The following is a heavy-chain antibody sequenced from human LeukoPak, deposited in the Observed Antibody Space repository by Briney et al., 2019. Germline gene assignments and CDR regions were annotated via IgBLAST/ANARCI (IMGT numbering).Heavy chain of an antibody. D-gene: IGHD2-2*01. CDR3: ARSIVVVPASFDP. V-gene: IGHV4-59*12. CDR1: GGSISSYY. CDR2: IYHSGST. J-gene: IGHJ5*02. Sequence: PSETLSLTCTVSGGSISSYYWSWIRQPPGKGLEWIGYIYHSGSTYYNPSLKSRVTISVDRSKNQFSLKLSSVTAADTAVYYCARSIVVVPASFDPWGQGTLVTVSS.